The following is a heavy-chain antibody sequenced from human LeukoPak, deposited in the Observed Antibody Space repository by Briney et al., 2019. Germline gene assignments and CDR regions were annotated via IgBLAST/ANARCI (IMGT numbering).Heavy chain of an antibody. J-gene: IGHJ4*02. CDR3: AEGLVATIEDLGY. D-gene: IGHD5-12*01. CDR1: GFTFDDYA. Sequence: GGSLRLSCAASGFTFDDYAMRWVRQAPGKGLEWVSLISGDGGSTYYADSVKGRFTISRDNSKNSLYLQMNSLRTEGTALYYCAEGLVATIEDLGYWGQGTLVTVSS. CDR2: ISGDGGST. V-gene: IGHV3-43*02.